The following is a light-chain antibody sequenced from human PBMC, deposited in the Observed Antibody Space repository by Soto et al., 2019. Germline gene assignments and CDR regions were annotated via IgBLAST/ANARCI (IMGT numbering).Light chain of an antibody. CDR2: LGS. CDR3: MHALQTPIT. J-gene: IGKJ5*01. V-gene: IGKV2-28*01. Sequence: EIVLNQSPPSLPVNIGEPASISCRSSQSLLYSDGYNYLHWHLQKPGQSPQLLIYLGSSRASGVSDRFSGRGSGTDFTLKISRVEAEDVGVYYCMHALQTPITFGQGTRLEIK. CDR1: QSLLYSDGYNY.